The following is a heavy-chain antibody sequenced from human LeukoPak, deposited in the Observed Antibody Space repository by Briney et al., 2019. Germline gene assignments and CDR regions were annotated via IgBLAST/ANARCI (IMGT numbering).Heavy chain of an antibody. V-gene: IGHV4-59*08. CDR3: ARRTLGLLAP. CDR1: GGSISSYY. J-gene: IGHJ5*02. Sequence: SETLSLTCTVSGGSISSYYRSWIRQPPGKGLEWIGYIYYSGSTNYNPSLKSRVTISVDTSKNQFSLKLSSVTAADTAVYYCARRTLGLLAPWGQGTLVTVSS. CDR2: IYYSGST. D-gene: IGHD3/OR15-3a*01.